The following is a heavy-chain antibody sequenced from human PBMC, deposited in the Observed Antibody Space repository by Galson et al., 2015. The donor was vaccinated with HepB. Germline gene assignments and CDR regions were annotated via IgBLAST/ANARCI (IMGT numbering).Heavy chain of an antibody. D-gene: IGHD6-19*01. V-gene: IGHV4-59*01. CDR1: GGSIRSYY. Sequence: LSLTCTVSGGSIRSYYWSWIRQPPGKGLEWIGYIYYSGSTNYNPSLKSRVTISVDTSKNQFSLKLSSVTAADTAVYYCARMPGYSSGWYDYWGQGTLVTVSS. CDR2: IYYSGST. J-gene: IGHJ4*02. CDR3: ARMPGYSSGWYDY.